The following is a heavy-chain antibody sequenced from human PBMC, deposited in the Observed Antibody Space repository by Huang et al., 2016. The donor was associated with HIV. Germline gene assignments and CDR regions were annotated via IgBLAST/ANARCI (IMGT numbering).Heavy chain of an antibody. CDR3: ARERMMSWLDDHDAFDI. J-gene: IGHJ3*02. Sequence: QVQLQQWGAGLLKPSETLSLTCAVYGGSFSGYYWSWIRQSTGKGLEWIGEINHSGSTNYNPSLKRRLTISVDTSKNQCSLKLGSVTAADTAVYYCARERMMSWLDDHDAFDIWGQGTMVTVSS. V-gene: IGHV4-34*01. D-gene: IGHD1-1*01. CDR1: GGSFSGYY. CDR2: INHSGST.